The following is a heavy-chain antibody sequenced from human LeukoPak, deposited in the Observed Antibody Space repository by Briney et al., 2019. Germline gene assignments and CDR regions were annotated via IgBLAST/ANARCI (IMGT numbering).Heavy chain of an antibody. D-gene: IGHD5-12*01. V-gene: IGHV1-18*01. CDR1: GYTFSSYG. CDR2: ISDYNGNT. J-gene: IGHJ4*02. CDR3: ARDDALVATGSFDY. Sequence: ASVKVSCKASGYTFSSYGINWVRQAPGLGLEWMGWISDYNGNTNYAQKLQGRVTMTTDTSTSTAYMELRSLRSDDTAVYYCARDDALVATGSFDYWGQGTLVTVSS.